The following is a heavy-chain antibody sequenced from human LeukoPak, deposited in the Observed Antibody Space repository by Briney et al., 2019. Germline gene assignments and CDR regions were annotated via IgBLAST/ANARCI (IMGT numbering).Heavy chain of an antibody. V-gene: IGHV1-2*02. Sequence: ASVKVSCQASVYTFTDHYIHWVPQAPGQGLEWLGWVNPKSGGTNYAQMFQGRVTMARDTSISTAYMDLKSLRSDDTAVYYCATLPPGASHLLKSQYSNLDVWGQGTTVTVSS. CDR2: VNPKSGGT. J-gene: IGHJ6*02. D-gene: IGHD1-26*01. CDR3: ATLPPGASHLLKSQYSNLDV. CDR1: VYTFTDHY.